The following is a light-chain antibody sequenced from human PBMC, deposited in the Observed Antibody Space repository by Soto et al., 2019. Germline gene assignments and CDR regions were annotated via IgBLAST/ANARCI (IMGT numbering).Light chain of an antibody. CDR1: SSDVGGYDY. CDR2: EVS. Sequence: QSALTQPASVSGSPGQSITISCTGTSSDVGGYDYVSWYQQHPGKAPKVIIYEVSNRPSGVSNRFSGSKSDNTASLSISGLQAEDEAEYYCSSFTSSSTWVFGGGTKVTVL. CDR3: SSFTSSSTWV. V-gene: IGLV2-14*01. J-gene: IGLJ3*02.